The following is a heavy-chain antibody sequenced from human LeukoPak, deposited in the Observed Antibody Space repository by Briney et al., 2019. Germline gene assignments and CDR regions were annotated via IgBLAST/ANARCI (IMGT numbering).Heavy chain of an antibody. CDR3: ARAHGSGYYYAGDFDY. CDR1: GFTFSTYE. D-gene: IGHD3-22*01. Sequence: GGSLRLSCAASGFTFSTYEMNWVRQAPGKGVEWVSYISSSGSTIYYADSVKGRFTISRDNAKNSLYLQMNSLRAEDTAVYYCARAHGSGYYYAGDFDYWGQGTLVTVSS. V-gene: IGHV3-48*03. CDR2: ISSSGSTI. J-gene: IGHJ4*02.